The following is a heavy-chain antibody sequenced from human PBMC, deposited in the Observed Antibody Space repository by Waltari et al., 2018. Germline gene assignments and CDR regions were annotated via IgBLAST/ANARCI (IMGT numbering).Heavy chain of an antibody. CDR2: IGYDGSNK. CDR3: AKDLGPVVPAAPFDY. Sequence: QVQLVESGGGVVQPGRSLRLSCAASGFTFRSYGMHWVRQAPGQGREGVGVIGYDGSNKYYADTVKVQVTISRDNSKIPLYLQMNSVRAEDTAMYYCAKDLGPVVPAAPFDYWGQGTLVTVSS. D-gene: IGHD2-2*01. J-gene: IGHJ4*02. CDR1: GFTFRSYG. V-gene: IGHV3-30*18.